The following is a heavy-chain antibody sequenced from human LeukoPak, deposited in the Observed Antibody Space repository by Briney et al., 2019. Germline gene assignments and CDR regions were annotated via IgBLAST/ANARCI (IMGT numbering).Heavy chain of an antibody. CDR2: IYYSGST. D-gene: IGHD5-24*01. J-gene: IGHJ4*02. CDR1: GGSISSGGYY. Sequence: PSETLSLTCTVSGGSISSGGYYWSWIRQHPGKGLEWIGYIYYSGSTYYNPSLKSRVTISVDTSKNQLSLKLSSVTAADTAVYYCARVEDGYNSDWGQGTLVTVSS. CDR3: ARVEDGYNSD. V-gene: IGHV4-31*03.